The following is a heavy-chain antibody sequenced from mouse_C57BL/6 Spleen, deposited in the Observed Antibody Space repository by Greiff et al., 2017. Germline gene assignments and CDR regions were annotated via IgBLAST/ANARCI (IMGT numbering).Heavy chain of an antibody. CDR1: GYAFSSYW. D-gene: IGHD2-10*02. Sequence: QVQLQQSGAELVKPGASVKISCKASGYAFSSYWMNWVKQRPGKGLEWIGQIYPGDGDTNYTGKFKGKATLTAAKSTSTAYMQLSSLTSEDSAVYFCAISRGYGNYLYAMDYWGQGTSVTGSS. CDR3: AISRGYGNYLYAMDY. CDR2: IYPGDGDT. J-gene: IGHJ4*01. V-gene: IGHV1-80*01.